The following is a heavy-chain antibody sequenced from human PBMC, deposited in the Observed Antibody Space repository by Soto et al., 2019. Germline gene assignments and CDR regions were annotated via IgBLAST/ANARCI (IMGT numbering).Heavy chain of an antibody. D-gene: IGHD3-22*01. CDR3: AKATYYSDSNGYYRVFLES. J-gene: IGHJ5*02. CDR2: ISGGGGSP. V-gene: IGHV3-23*01. Sequence: PGGSLRLSCAASGFTFSNYAMTWVRQAPGKGVEWVSVISGGGGSPYYADSVKGRFTISRDNSKNTLFLQTNSLRAEDTALYYCAKATYYSDSNGYYRVFLESWGQVTLVTVSS. CDR1: GFTFSNYA.